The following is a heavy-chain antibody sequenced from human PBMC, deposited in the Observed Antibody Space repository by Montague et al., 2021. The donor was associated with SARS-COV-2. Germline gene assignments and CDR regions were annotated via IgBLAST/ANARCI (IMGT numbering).Heavy chain of an antibody. J-gene: IGHJ4*02. D-gene: IGHD3-16*01. CDR1: GGSFTFYY. CDR2: VFHSGST. CDR3: ARDQDYDGFNGASDY. V-gene: IGHV4-34*12. Sequence: SETLSLTCTVSGGSFTFYYWSWIRQPPGKGLEWIGEVFHSGSTNYNPSLKSRVTISVDTSKNHFSLKLTSVTAADTAFYYCARDQDYDGFNGASDYWGQGTLVTVSS.